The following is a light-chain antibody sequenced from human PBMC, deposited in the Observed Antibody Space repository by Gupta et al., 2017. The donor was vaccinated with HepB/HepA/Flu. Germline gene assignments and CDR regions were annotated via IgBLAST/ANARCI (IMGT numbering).Light chain of an antibody. J-gene: IGKJ4*01. CDR1: QTVRSD. Sequence: EIVMTQSPANLSVSPGERATLSCRASQTVRSDLAWYQQKPGQAPRLLIYGASTRATGIPARFSGTGYGTEFTLTITSRQSEDFAVYYCQQHKYWCPLTFGGGTKVEIK. CDR3: QQHKYWCPLT. CDR2: GAS. V-gene: IGKV3-15*01.